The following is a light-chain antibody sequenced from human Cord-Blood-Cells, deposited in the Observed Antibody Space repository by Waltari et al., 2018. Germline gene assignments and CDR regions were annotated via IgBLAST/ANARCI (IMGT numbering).Light chain of an antibody. V-gene: IGKV3-11*01. CDR3: QQRSNWEIT. CDR1: QSVSSY. J-gene: IGKJ3*01. CDR2: DAS. Sequence: EIVLTQSPATLSLSPGERATLSCRASQSVSSYLAWYQQKPGQAPRLLIYDASNRATGIPARFSGSGSGTDFTLTISSLEPEDFAVYYCQQRSNWEITFCPGTKVDIK.